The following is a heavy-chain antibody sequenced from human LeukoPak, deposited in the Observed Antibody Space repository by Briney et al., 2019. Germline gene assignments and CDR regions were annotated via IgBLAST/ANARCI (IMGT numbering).Heavy chain of an antibody. CDR2: ISSSSSTI. CDR1: GFTFSSYS. V-gene: IGHV3-48*01. CDR3: AKLGAITMIVVVN. J-gene: IGHJ4*02. Sequence: GGSLRLSCAASGFTFSSYSMNWVRQAPGKGLEWVSYISSSSSTIYYADSVKGRFTISRDNSKNTLYLQMNSLRAEDTAVYYCAKLGAITMIVVVNWGQGTLVTVSS. D-gene: IGHD3-22*01.